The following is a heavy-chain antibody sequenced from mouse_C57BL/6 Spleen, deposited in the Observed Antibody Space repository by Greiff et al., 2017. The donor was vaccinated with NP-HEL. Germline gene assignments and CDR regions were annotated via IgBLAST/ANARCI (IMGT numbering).Heavy chain of an antibody. D-gene: IGHD2-4*01. Sequence: EVKLMESGGGLVKPGGSLKLSCAASGFTFSDYGMHWVRQAPEKGLEWVAYISSGSSTIYYADTVKGRFTISRDNAKNTLFLQMTSLRSEDTAMYYCARKKDYDGDYAMDYWGQGTSVTVSS. CDR2: ISSGSSTI. V-gene: IGHV5-17*01. J-gene: IGHJ4*01. CDR3: ARKKDYDGDYAMDY. CDR1: GFTFSDYG.